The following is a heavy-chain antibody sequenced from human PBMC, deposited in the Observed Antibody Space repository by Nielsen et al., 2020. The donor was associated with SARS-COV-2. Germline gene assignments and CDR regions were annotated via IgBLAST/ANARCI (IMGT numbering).Heavy chain of an antibody. CDR2: ISGSGGST. CDR3: TTDLFGYSSSWLGLRLGELSGVDY. V-gene: IGHV3-23*01. CDR1: GFTFSSYV. D-gene: IGHD3-16*02. Sequence: GGSLRLSCAASGFTFSSYVMNWVRLAPGKGLEWVSGISGSGGSTFYADSVKGRFTISRDNSKNTVYLQMNSLRAEDTAVYYCTTDLFGYSSSWLGLRLGELSGVDYWGQGTLVTVSS. J-gene: IGHJ4*02.